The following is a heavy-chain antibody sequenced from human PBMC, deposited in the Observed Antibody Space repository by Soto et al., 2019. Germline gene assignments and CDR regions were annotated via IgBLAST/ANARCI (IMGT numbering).Heavy chain of an antibody. D-gene: IGHD3-10*01. Sequence: SETLSLTCTVSGGSISNYYCSWIRQTPGKGLEYIGFIYNSGTTIYHPSLKSRVTISIDTSASTVYMELSSLKSEDTAIYYCARDRYYGSGVYNHFDFWGPGTLVTVPQ. J-gene: IGHJ4*02. CDR1: GGSISNYY. CDR2: IYNSGTT. CDR3: ARDRYYGSGVYNHFDF. V-gene: IGHV4-59*13.